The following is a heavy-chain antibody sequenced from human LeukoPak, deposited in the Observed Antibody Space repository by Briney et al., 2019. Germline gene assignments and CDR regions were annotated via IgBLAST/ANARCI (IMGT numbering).Heavy chain of an antibody. V-gene: IGHV3-9*01. J-gene: IGHJ4*02. D-gene: IGHD6-13*01. CDR1: GFTFDDYA. CDR3: AKGRYSSSWQNFDY. Sequence: SLRLSCAASGFTFDDYAMHWVRQAPGKGLEWVSGISWNSGSIGYADSVKGRFTISRDNAKNSLYLQMNSLRAEDTALYYCAKGRYSSSWQNFDYWGQGTLVTVSS. CDR2: ISWNSGSI.